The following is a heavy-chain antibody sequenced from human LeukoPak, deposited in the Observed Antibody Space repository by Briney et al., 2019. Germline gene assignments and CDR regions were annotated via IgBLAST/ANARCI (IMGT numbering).Heavy chain of an antibody. CDR1: GSTFRNHW. Sequence: GSLRLSCAASGSTFRNHWMHWVRQTPGKGLVWVSRISSDGSSTTYADSVKGRFTISRDNAKNTLYLQMNNLRAEDTAMYYCARDQRVTGRPDIDYWGQGTLVIVSS. D-gene: IGHD6-6*01. CDR2: ISSDGSST. J-gene: IGHJ4*02. V-gene: IGHV3-74*03. CDR3: ARDQRVTGRPDIDY.